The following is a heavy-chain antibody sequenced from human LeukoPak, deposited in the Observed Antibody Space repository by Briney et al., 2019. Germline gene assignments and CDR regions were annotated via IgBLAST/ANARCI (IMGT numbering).Heavy chain of an antibody. CDR1: GFTFSSYS. V-gene: IGHV3-21*04. CDR2: ISSSSSYI. Sequence: GGSLRLSCAASGFTFSSYSMNWVRQAPGKGLEWVSSISSSSSYIYYADSVKGRFTISRDNSKNTLYLQMNSLRAEDTAVYYCAKVYGDPFFDYWGQGTLVTVPS. D-gene: IGHD4-17*01. J-gene: IGHJ4*02. CDR3: AKVYGDPFFDY.